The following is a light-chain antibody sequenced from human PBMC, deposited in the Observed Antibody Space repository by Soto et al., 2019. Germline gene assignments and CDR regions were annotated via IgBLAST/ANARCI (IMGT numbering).Light chain of an antibody. CDR2: EVN. Sequence: QSVLTQPASVSGSPRQSITISCTGASSDAGGYTYVSWYQQHPGKAPKLMIYEVNNRPSGVSNRFSGSKSGNTASLTISGLQAEDEADYYCSSYTSSSTLYVFGTGTKVTAL. J-gene: IGLJ1*01. CDR3: SSYTSSSTLYV. CDR1: SSDAGGYTY. V-gene: IGLV2-14*01.